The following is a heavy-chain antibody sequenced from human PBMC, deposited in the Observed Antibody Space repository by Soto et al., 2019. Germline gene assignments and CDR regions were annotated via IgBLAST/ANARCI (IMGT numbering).Heavy chain of an antibody. CDR1: GYSFSSYW. CDR2: IYPGDSDT. Sequence: GESLKISCKGSGYSFSSYWIDWVRQMPGQDLEWMGIIYPGDSDTRYSPSFQGQVTISADKSISSAYLQWSSLKASDTAMYYCALAGSSWYAFDYWGQGALVTVSS. V-gene: IGHV5-51*01. CDR3: ALAGSSWYAFDY. J-gene: IGHJ4*02. D-gene: IGHD6-13*01.